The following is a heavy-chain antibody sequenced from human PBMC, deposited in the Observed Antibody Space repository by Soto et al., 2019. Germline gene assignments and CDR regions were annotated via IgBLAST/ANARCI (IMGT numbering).Heavy chain of an antibody. CDR2: IYGDGTTT. V-gene: IGHV3-74*01. CDR3: ARSCCGEQNWFDP. CDR1: GGTFSGYW. Sequence: EVQLVESGGDLVQPGGSLRLSCAASGGTFSGYWMHWVRRVPGKGLVWVSRIYGDGTTTTYADSVQGRFTISRDPGKNTVYLQMNSLRVDDMGVYFCARSCCGEQNWFDPWGQGTLVTVSS. J-gene: IGHJ5*02. D-gene: IGHD4-17*01.